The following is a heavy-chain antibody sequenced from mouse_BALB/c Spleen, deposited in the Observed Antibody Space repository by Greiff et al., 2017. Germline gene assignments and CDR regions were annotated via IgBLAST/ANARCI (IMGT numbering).Heavy chain of an antibody. CDR2: INPSTGYT. CDR3: ARSPAMDY. Sequence: VKLQESGAELAKPGASVKMSCKASGYTFTSYWMHWVKQRPGQGLEWIGYINPSTGYTEYNQKFKDKATLTADKSSSTAYMQLSSLTSEDSAVYYCARSPAMDYWGQGTSVTVSS. CDR1: GYTFTSYW. V-gene: IGHV1-7*01. J-gene: IGHJ4*01.